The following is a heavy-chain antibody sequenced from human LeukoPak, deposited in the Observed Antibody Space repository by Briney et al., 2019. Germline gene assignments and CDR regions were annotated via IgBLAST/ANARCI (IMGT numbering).Heavy chain of an antibody. CDR1: GFTFGDYA. CDR2: IRSEAYGGTT. J-gene: IGHJ4*02. CDR3: TRDDYNFDY. V-gene: IGHV3-49*04. Sequence: GGSLRLSCTASGFTFGDYAMSWVRQAPGKGLEWVGFIRSEAYGGTTEYAASVKGRFTISRDDSKSIAYLQMNSLKTEDTAVYYCTRDDYNFDYWGQGTLVTVSS. D-gene: IGHD4-11*01.